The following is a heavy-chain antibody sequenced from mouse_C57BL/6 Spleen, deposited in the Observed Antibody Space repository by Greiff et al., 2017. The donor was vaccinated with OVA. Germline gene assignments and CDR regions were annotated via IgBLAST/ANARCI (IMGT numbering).Heavy chain of an antibody. Sequence: QVHVKQPGAELVKPGASVKLSCKASGYTFTSYWMHWVKQRPGRGLEWIGRIDPNSGGTKYNEKFKSKATLTVDKPSSTAYMQLSSLPSEDSAVYYCARYITTVVATSYYLDYWGQGTTLTVSS. D-gene: IGHD1-1*01. J-gene: IGHJ2*01. CDR2: IDPNSGGT. V-gene: IGHV1-72*01. CDR1: GYTFTSYW. CDR3: ARYITTVVATSYYLDY.